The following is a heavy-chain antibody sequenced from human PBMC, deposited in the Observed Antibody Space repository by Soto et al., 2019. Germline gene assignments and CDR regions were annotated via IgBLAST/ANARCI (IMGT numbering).Heavy chain of an antibody. CDR2: IIPIFGTA. V-gene: IGHV1-69*13. Sequence: SVKVSCKASGGTFSSYAISWVRQAPGQGLEWTGGIIPIFGTANYAQKFQGRVTITADESISTAYMELSSLRSEDTAVYYCARVSNFDWLSGNWFDPWGQGTLVTVSS. J-gene: IGHJ5*02. CDR1: GGTFSSYA. D-gene: IGHD3-9*01. CDR3: ARVSNFDWLSGNWFDP.